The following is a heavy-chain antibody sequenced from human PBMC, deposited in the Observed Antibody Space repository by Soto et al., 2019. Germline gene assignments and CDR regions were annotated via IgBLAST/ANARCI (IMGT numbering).Heavy chain of an antibody. CDR3: ARAHFFDY. D-gene: IGHD3-3*02. CDR1: GCSISSGDYY. CDR2: IYYSGST. Sequence: SETLSLTCTVSGCSISSGDYYWSWIRQPPGKGLEWIGYIYYSGSTYYNPSLKSRVTISVDTSKNQFSLNLSSVTAADTAVYYCARAHFFDYWGQGTLVTVSS. V-gene: IGHV4-30-4*01. J-gene: IGHJ4*02.